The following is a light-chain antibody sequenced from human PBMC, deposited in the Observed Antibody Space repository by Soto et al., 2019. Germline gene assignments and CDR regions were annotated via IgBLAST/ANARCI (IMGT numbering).Light chain of an antibody. V-gene: IGKV3D-15*01. CDR3: QQYDDWSLT. J-gene: IGKJ4*01. CDR1: QSVTNN. CDR2: DVS. Sequence: EKVMTQSPATLSVSPGETATLSCRASQSVTNNYLAWYQQKPGLAPRLLIHDVSTRATGIPARFSGSGSGTEFTLTISSLQSEDFAVYYCQQYDDWSLTFGGGTKVEIK.